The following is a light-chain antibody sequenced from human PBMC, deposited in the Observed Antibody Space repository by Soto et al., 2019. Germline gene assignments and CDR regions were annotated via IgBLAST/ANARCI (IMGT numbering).Light chain of an antibody. J-gene: IGKJ4*01. Sequence: EIVLTQSPATLSLSPGERATLSCRASQSVSSYLAWYQHKPGPAPRLLISYASTRATGIPARFSGSGSGTEFTLTISSLQSEDLAVYDCQQYNNWPVTFGGGTNVDI. CDR3: QQYNNWPVT. CDR2: YAS. V-gene: IGKV3-15*01. CDR1: QSVSSY.